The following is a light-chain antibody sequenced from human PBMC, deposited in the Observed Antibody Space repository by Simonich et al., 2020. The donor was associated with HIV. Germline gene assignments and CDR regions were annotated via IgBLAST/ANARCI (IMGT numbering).Light chain of an antibody. CDR1: QSVSSN. J-gene: IGKJ5*01. CDR3: QQYNNWLPIT. V-gene: IGKV3-15*01. Sequence: EIVLTQSPGTLSLSPGERATLSYRANQSVSSNLAWYQQKPGQDPMLLFYGASTRATGIPARFSGSGSGTEFTLTISSLQSEDFAVYYCQQYNNWLPITFGQGTRLEIK. CDR2: GAS.